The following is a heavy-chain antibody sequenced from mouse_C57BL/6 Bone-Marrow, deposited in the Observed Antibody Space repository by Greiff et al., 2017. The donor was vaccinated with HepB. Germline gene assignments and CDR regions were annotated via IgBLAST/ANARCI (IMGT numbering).Heavy chain of an antibody. D-gene: IGHD6-1*01. CDR1: GFTFSSYT. CDR3: ARSLGVDY. J-gene: IGHJ4*01. V-gene: IGHV5-9*01. Sequence: EVKLMESGGGLVKPGGSLKLSCAASGFTFSSYTMSWVRQTPEKRLEWVATISGGGGNTYYPDSVKGRFTISRDNAKNTLYLQMSRLRSEDTALYYCARSLGVDYWGQGTSVTVSS. CDR2: ISGGGGNT.